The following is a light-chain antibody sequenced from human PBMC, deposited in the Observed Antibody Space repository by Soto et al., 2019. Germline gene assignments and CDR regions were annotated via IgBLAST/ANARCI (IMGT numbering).Light chain of an antibody. Sequence: EIVLTQSPATLSLSPGERATLSCRASQSVSSYLAWYQQKPGQAPRLLIYDASIRATGIPARFSGSGSGTDFPITISSLEPEDFAIYYCQQRSNWFTFGGGTKVEIK. J-gene: IGKJ4*01. CDR2: DAS. CDR1: QSVSSY. CDR3: QQRSNWFT. V-gene: IGKV3-11*01.